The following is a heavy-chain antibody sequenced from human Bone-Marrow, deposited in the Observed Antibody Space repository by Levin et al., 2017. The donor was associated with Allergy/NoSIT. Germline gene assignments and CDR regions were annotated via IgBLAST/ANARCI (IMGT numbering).Heavy chain of an antibody. J-gene: IGHJ4*02. Sequence: SETLSLTCTVSGGSLTTDYWTWIRQPPGKGLEWIGYLFYNGNTDYNPSLKSRVTISVDTSKNQFSLMLISVTAADTAMYYCARQLYGSAYVLDYWGQGTLVTVSS. V-gene: IGHV4-59*08. D-gene: IGHD3-10*01. CDR3: ARQLYGSAYVLDY. CDR2: LFYNGNT. CDR1: GGSLTTDY.